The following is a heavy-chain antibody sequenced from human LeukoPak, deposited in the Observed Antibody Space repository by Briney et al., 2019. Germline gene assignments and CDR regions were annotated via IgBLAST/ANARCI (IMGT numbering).Heavy chain of an antibody. Sequence: ASVKVSCKASGYTFASYAMHWVRQAPGQRLEWMGWINAGNGNTKYSQKFQGRVTITRDTSASTAYMELSSLRSEDTAVYYCARGDPGSYSAFDIWGQGTMVTVFS. D-gene: IGHD1-26*01. CDR3: ARGDPGSYSAFDI. CDR2: INAGNGNT. J-gene: IGHJ3*02. V-gene: IGHV1-3*01. CDR1: GYTFASYA.